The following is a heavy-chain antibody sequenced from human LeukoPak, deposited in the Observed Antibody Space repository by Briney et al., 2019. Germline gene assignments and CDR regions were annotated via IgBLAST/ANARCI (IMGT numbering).Heavy chain of an antibody. J-gene: IGHJ5*02. V-gene: IGHV4-39*01. D-gene: IGHD2-2*01. CDR2: IYYSGST. CDR1: GGSISSSSYY. Sequence: SETLSLTCTVPGGSISSSSYYWGWIRQPPGKGLEWIGSIYYSGSTYYNPSLKSRVTISVDTSKNQFSLKLSSVTAADTAVYYCARATGYCSSTSRNNWFDPWGQGTLVTVSS. CDR3: ARATGYCSSTSRNNWFDP.